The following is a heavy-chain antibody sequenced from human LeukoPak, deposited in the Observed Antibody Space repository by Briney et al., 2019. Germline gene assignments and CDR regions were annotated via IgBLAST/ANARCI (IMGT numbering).Heavy chain of an antibody. CDR3: ARAGGHCGGDCHYFDY. D-gene: IGHD2-21*01. CDR2: IIPIFGTA. CDR1: GGTFSSYA. Sequence: ASVKVSXKASGGTFSSYAISWVRQAPGQGLEWMGGIIPIFGTANYAQKFQGRVTITADESTSTAYMELSSLRSEDTAVYYCARAGGHCGGDCHYFDYWGQGTLVTVSS. J-gene: IGHJ4*02. V-gene: IGHV1-69*13.